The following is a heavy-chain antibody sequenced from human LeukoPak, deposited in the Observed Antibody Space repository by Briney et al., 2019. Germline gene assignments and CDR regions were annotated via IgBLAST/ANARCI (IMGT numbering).Heavy chain of an antibody. CDR1: GFTFSNYY. Sequence: GGSLRLSCAASGFTFSNYYMTWIRQAPGKGLQRISFISDSGNTIYYADSVEGRFTISRDNAKNSLYLQMHSLRAEDTAMYYCARSTLPGRSGRTEFFQHWGQGTLVTVSS. D-gene: IGHD6-19*01. V-gene: IGHV3-11*01. CDR2: ISDSGNTI. CDR3: ARSTLPGRSGRTEFFQH. J-gene: IGHJ1*01.